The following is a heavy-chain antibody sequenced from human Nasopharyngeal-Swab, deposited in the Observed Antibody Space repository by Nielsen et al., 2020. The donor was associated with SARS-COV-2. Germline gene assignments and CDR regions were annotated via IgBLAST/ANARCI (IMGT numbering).Heavy chain of an antibody. J-gene: IGHJ4*02. V-gene: IGHV3-33*06. Sequence: VRQMPGKGLEWVAVIWYDGSNKYYADSVKGRFTISRDNSKNTLYLQMNSLRAEDTAVYYCAKDPFYDFWSGYYFDYWGQGTLVTVSS. D-gene: IGHD3-3*01. CDR2: IWYDGSNK. CDR3: AKDPFYDFWSGYYFDY.